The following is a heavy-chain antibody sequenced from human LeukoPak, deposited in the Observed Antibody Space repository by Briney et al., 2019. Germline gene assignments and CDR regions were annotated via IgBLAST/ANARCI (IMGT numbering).Heavy chain of an antibody. CDR2: ISGSGGST. CDR3: AKGSPYSGSYYGFDY. Sequence: GGSLRLSCAASGFTFSSYAMSWVRQAPGKGLERVSAISGSGGSTYYADSVKGRFTISRDNSKNTLHLQMNSLRAEDTAVYYCAKGSPYSGSYYGFDYWGQGTLVTVSS. J-gene: IGHJ4*02. CDR1: GFTFSSYA. D-gene: IGHD1-26*01. V-gene: IGHV3-23*01.